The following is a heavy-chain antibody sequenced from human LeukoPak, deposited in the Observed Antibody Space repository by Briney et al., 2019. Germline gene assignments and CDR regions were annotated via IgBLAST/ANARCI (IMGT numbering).Heavy chain of an antibody. CDR1: GYTFPIYG. CDR3: ARDRLSAAGGWDLVFDY. D-gene: IGHD1-26*01. V-gene: IGHV1-18*01. J-gene: IGHJ4*02. CDR2: ISAYNGNT. Sequence: ASVKVSFKASGYTFPIYGISWVRHAPGQGVEWMGGISAYNGNTDYAQKPQGRVTIPTDTPTSTAYVELRSLRSDDTAVYYCARDRLSAAGGWDLVFDYWGQGTLVSVSS.